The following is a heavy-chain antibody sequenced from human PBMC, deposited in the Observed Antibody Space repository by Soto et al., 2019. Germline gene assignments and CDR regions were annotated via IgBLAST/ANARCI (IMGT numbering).Heavy chain of an antibody. V-gene: IGHV4-39*01. D-gene: IGHD2-15*01. Sequence: SETLSLTCTVSGGSISSSSYYWGWIRQPPGKGLEWIGSIYYSGSTYYNPSLKSRVTISVDTSKNQFSLKLSSVTAADTAVYYCARIPSYCSGGSCYSGRGTVDYYYYMDVWGKGTTVTV. CDR3: ARIPSYCSGGSCYSGRGTVDYYYYMDV. J-gene: IGHJ6*03. CDR2: IYYSGST. CDR1: GGSISSSSYY.